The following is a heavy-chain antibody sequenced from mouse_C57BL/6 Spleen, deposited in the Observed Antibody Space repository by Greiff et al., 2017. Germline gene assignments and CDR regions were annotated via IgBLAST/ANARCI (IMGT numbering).Heavy chain of an antibody. Sequence: EVQLKESGPELVKPGASVKISCKASGYSFTGYYMNWVKQSPEKSLEWIGEINPSTGGTTYNQKFKAKATLTVDKSSSTAYMQLKSLTSEDSAVYYCARSGDTGDYWGQGTTLTVSS. CDR2: INPSTGGT. V-gene: IGHV1-42*01. J-gene: IGHJ2*01. D-gene: IGHD1-1*01. CDR3: ARSGDTGDY. CDR1: GYSFTGYY.